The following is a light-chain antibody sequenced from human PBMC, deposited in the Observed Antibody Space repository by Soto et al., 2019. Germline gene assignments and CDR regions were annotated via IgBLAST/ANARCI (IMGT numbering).Light chain of an antibody. CDR3: QVWDSSGDHPGV. J-gene: IGLJ3*02. Sequence: SYELTQPPSVSVAPGKTASITCGGNNIGSKGVHWYQQRPGQAPVLVIYYDTDRPSGIPERFSGSNSGNTATLTISRVEAGDEADYYCQVWDSSGDHPGVFGGGTKVTVL. CDR2: YDT. CDR1: NIGSKG. V-gene: IGLV3-21*04.